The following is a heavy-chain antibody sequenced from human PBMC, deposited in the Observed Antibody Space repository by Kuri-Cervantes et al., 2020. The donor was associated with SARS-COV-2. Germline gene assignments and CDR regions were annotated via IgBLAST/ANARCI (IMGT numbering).Heavy chain of an antibody. CDR2: ISGSGGST. V-gene: IGHV3-23*01. J-gene: IGHJ4*02. CDR3: AKDPVAGTWGDNFDY. CDR1: GFTFSSYA. D-gene: IGHD6-19*01. Sequence: GESLKISCAASGFTFSSYAMSWVRQAPGKGLEWVSAISGSGGSTCYADSVKGRFTISRDNSKNTLYLQMNSLRAEDTAVYYCAKDPVAGTWGDNFDYWGQGTLVTVSS.